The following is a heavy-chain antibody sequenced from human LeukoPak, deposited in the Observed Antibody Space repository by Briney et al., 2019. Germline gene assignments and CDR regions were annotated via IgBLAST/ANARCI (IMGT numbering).Heavy chain of an antibody. D-gene: IGHD2-2*01. V-gene: IGHV1-69*04. CDR1: GGTFSSYA. CDR3: ALVVPAAMSPGNWFDP. Sequence: GASVKVSCKASGGTFSSYAISWVRQAPGQGLEWMGRIIPIFGIANYAQKFQGRVTITADKSTSTAYMELSSLRSEDTAVYYCALVVPAAMSPGNWFDPWGQGTLVTVSS. CDR2: IIPIFGIA. J-gene: IGHJ5*02.